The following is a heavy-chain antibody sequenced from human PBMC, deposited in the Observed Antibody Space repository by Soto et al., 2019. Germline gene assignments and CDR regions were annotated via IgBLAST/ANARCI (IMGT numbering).Heavy chain of an antibody. CDR2: LSGSGSST. D-gene: IGHD4-17*01. J-gene: IGHJ4*02. CDR1: GFIFNDYA. CDR3: AKQAVRCGDYYSVY. Sequence: GGSLRLSCAASGFIFNDYAMNWVRQAPGKGLEWVSSLSGSGSSTYYADSVKGRFTISRDNSKNSLYLQMNSLRVEDTAIYYCAKQAVRCGDYYSVYRGPGPLRTVS. V-gene: IGHV3-23*01.